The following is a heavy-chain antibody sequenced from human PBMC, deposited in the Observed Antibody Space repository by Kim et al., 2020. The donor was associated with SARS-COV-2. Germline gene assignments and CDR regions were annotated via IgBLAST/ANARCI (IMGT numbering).Heavy chain of an antibody. D-gene: IGHD3-22*01. J-gene: IGHJ4*02. CDR3: ARGGSPAGYDSSGYHYFDY. Sequence: GRVTMTRDTSTSTVYMELSSLRSEDTAVYYCARGGSPAGYDSSGYHYFDYWGQGTLVTVSS. V-gene: IGHV1-46*01.